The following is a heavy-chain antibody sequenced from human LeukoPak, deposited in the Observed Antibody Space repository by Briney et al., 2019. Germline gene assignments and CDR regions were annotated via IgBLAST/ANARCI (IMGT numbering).Heavy chain of an antibody. D-gene: IGHD6-19*01. Sequence: GASVKVSCKASGGTFNSFAISWVRQAPGQGLEWMGGIIPIFGTANYAQKFQGRVTITADESTSTAYMELSSLRSEDTAVYYCARPYSSGFYYYYGMDVWGQGTTVTVSS. CDR2: IIPIFGTA. CDR3: ARPYSSGFYYYYGMDV. V-gene: IGHV1-69*13. CDR1: GGTFNSFA. J-gene: IGHJ6*02.